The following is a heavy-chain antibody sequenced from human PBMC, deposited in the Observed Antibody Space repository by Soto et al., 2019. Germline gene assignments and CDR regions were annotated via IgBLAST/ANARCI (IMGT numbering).Heavy chain of an antibody. V-gene: IGHV3-23*01. CDR2: LSGSGVST. CDR1: GFPFSNYA. D-gene: IGHD3-22*01. Sequence: PGGSLRLSCVASGFPFSNYAMTWVRQAPGKGLEWVSALSGSGVSTYYADSVMGRFTISRDNSKNTVYLQMNSLRAEDTAVYYCAKIESIFFYDSTGYYPFDYWGQGTLVTVAS. J-gene: IGHJ4*02. CDR3: AKIESIFFYDSTGYYPFDY.